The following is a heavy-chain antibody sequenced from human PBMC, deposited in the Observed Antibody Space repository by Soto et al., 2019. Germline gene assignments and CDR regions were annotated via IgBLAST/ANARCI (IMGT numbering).Heavy chain of an antibody. CDR2: IGTAGDP. CDR1: GFTFSSYD. J-gene: IGHJ6*02. CDR3: ARGVNGYSSGWYTSPQLYGMDV. Sequence: GGSLRLSCAASGFTFSSYDMHWVRQATGKGLEWVSAIGTAGDPYYPGSVKGRFTISRENAKNSLYLQMNSLRAGDTAVYYCARGVNGYSSGWYTSPQLYGMDVWGQGTTVTVS. V-gene: IGHV3-13*05. D-gene: IGHD6-13*01.